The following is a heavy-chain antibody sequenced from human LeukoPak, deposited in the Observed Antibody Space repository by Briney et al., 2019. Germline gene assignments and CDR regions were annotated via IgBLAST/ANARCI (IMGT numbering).Heavy chain of an antibody. J-gene: IGHJ4*02. D-gene: IGHD6-19*01. V-gene: IGHV4-61*03. CDR1: GGSISSGSYY. CDR2: IYNTGST. Sequence: SQTLSLTCTVSGGSISSGSYYWSWIRQPPGKGLEWIGYIYNTGSTTYNPSLKSRVTISVDRSRNLFSLNLGSVTAADTAVYYCARAVSGYYFDYWGQGTLVAVSS. CDR3: ARAVSGYYFDY.